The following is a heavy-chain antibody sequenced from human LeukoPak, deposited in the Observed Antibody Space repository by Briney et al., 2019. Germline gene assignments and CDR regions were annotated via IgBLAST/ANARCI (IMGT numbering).Heavy chain of an antibody. CDR1: GFTFSSYW. D-gene: IGHD3-22*01. CDR2: INGDGSST. V-gene: IGHV3-74*01. CDR3: ARAGVAYYYDSSGYPKYYFDY. Sequence: GGSLRLSCAASGFTFSSYWMHWVRQAPGKGLVWVSRINGDGSSTSYADSVKGRFTISRDNAKNTLYLQMNSLRAEDTAVYYCARAGVAYYYDSSGYPKYYFDYWGQGTLVTVSS. J-gene: IGHJ4*02.